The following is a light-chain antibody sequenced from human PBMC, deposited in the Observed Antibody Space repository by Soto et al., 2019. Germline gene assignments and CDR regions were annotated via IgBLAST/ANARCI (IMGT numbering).Light chain of an antibody. CDR1: QTVSSS. Sequence: EVVMTQSPATLSVSPGESATLSCRASQTVSSSLAWYQQKPGQAPRLLISGASSRATGVPARFSGSGSGTEFTLTISSLQSEDFAVYYCQQYDDWPPITFGGGTKVEIK. V-gene: IGKV3-15*01. CDR3: QQYDDWPPIT. CDR2: GAS. J-gene: IGKJ4*01.